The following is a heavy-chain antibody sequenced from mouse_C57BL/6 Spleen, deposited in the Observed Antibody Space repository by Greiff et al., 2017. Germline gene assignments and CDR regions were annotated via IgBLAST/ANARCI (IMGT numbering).Heavy chain of an antibody. V-gene: IGHV1-66*01. D-gene: IGHD3-2*02. CDR1: GYSFTSYY. Sequence: QVQLQQSGPELVKPGASVKISCKASGYSFTSYYIHWVKQRPGQGLEWIGWIYPGSGNTKYNEKFKGKATLTADTSSSTAYMQLSSLTSEDSSVYYCASEERRPHAMDYWGQGTSVTVSA. CDR3: ASEERRPHAMDY. J-gene: IGHJ4*01. CDR2: IYPGSGNT.